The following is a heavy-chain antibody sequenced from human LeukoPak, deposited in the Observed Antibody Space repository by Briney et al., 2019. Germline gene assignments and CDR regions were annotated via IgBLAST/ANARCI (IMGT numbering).Heavy chain of an antibody. V-gene: IGHV3-7*05. D-gene: IGHD1-26*01. J-gene: IGHJ4*02. CDR2: IKQDGSQK. Sequence: PGGSLRLSCAASGFTFSRYWMSWVRQAPGKGLEWVAYIKQDGSQKYYVDSVKGRFTISRDNAKNSLYLQMNSLRAEDTAVYYCAYGATVFDYWGQGTLVTVSS. CDR1: GFTFSRYW. CDR3: AYGATVFDY.